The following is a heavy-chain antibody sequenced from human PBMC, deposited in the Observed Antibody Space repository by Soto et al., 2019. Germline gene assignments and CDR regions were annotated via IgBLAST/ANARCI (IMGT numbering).Heavy chain of an antibody. CDR3: ARVGGITWFAP. J-gene: IGHJ5*02. CDR2: IYYSGST. V-gene: IGHV4-31*03. CDR1: GGSISSGGYY. Sequence: TLSLTCTVSGGSISSGGYYWSWIRQHPGKGLEWIGYIYYSGSTYYNPSLKSRVTISVDTSKNQFSLKLSSVTAADTAVYNCARVGGITWFAPWGQEPLVTVPS. D-gene: IGHD1-20*01.